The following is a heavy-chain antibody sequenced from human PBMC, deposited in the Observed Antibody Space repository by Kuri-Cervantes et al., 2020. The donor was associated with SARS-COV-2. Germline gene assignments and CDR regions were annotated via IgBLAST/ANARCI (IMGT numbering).Heavy chain of an antibody. V-gene: IGHV1-18*01. Sequence: ASVKVSCKASGYTFTSYGISWVRQAPGQGLEWMGWISAYNGNTNYAQKLQGRVTMTTDTSTSTAYMELRSLRSDDTAVYYCARENRWGGGWPPVLDYWGQGTLVTVSS. CDR2: ISAYNGNT. CDR1: GYTFTSYG. D-gene: IGHD6-19*01. J-gene: IGHJ4*02. CDR3: ARENRWGGGWPPVLDY.